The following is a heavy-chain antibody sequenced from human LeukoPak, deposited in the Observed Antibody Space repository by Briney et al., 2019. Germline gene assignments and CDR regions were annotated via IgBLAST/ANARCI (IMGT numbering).Heavy chain of an antibody. V-gene: IGHV4-34*01. CDR1: GGSFSGYY. CDR3: ARAPRGYSYGFRNWFDP. CDR2: INHSGNT. D-gene: IGHD5-18*01. Sequence: SETLSLTCAVYGGSFSGYYWSWIRQPPGKGLEWIGEINHSGNTNYNPSLKSRVTISVDTSKNQFSLKLSSVTAADTAVYYCARAPRGYSYGFRNWFDPWGQGTLVTVSS. J-gene: IGHJ5*02.